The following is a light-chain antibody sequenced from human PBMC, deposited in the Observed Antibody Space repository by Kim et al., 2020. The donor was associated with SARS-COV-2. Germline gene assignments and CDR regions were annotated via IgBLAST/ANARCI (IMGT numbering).Light chain of an antibody. CDR3: QQYYSLST. Sequence: LAASVGDRVTITCRASQSIGTSLAWVQQKSRKSPKVLIYRASSLESGVPSRFSGSGSGTEFTLTITSLQPDDFATYYCQQYYSLSTFGQGTKLEIK. CDR2: RAS. V-gene: IGKV1-5*03. CDR1: QSIGTS. J-gene: IGKJ2*01.